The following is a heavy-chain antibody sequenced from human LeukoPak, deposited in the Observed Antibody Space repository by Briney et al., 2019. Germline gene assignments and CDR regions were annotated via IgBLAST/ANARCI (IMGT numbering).Heavy chain of an antibody. CDR3: AKDRDGYNPDY. CDR2: ISDSGTHI. Sequence: GGSLRLSCAASGFTFSSYAMSWVRQAPGEGLEWVSSISDSGTHIYYADSVKGRFTISRDNSKNTVYLQMNSLRAEDTAVYYCAKDRDGYNPDYWGQGTLDSVSS. CDR1: GFTFSSYA. J-gene: IGHJ4*02. V-gene: IGHV3-23*01. D-gene: IGHD5-24*01.